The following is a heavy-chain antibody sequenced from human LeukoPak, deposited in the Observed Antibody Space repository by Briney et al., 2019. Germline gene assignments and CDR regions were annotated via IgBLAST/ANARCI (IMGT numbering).Heavy chain of an antibody. J-gene: IGHJ4*02. CDR3: ARSLVEKFLEWLPAGPYGPDY. CDR2: INTNTGNP. D-gene: IGHD3-3*01. CDR1: GYTFTSYA. V-gene: IGHV7-4-1*02. Sequence: ASVKVSCKASGYTFTSYAMNWVRQAPGQGLEWMRWINTNTGNPTYAQGFTGRFVFSLDTSVSTAYLQISSLKAEDTAVYYCARSLVEKFLEWLPAGPYGPDYWGQGTLVTVSS.